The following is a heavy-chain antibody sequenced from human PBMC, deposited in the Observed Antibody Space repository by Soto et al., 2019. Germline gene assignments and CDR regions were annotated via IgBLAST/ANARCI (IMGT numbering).Heavy chain of an antibody. D-gene: IGHD2-21*01. CDR3: ARMAVKASLDF. Sequence: VQLRESGPGLVKPSQTLSLTCTVSGGSFSSGDYYWSLIRQPPGKGLEWIGYISNSGTPYYNPSLKSRITISLDTSKNQFSLKLSSVTAADTAVYYCARMAVKASLDFWGQGSLVTVSS. V-gene: IGHV4-30-4*01. CDR1: GGSFSSGDYY. J-gene: IGHJ4*02. CDR2: ISNSGTP.